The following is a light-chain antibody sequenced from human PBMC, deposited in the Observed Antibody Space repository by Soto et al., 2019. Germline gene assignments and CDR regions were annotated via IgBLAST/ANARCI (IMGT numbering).Light chain of an antibody. CDR3: QQYNEWPPFT. V-gene: IGKV3-15*01. CDR1: QSVRTY. J-gene: IGKJ5*01. CDR2: AAS. Sequence: EIVLTQSPVTLSLSPGERATLSCSASQSVRTYLAWYQVKPGQAPRLLIYAASTRATGIPDRFSGSVSGTEFTLTISSLQSEDFAVYYCQQYNEWPPFTFGQGTRLEIK.